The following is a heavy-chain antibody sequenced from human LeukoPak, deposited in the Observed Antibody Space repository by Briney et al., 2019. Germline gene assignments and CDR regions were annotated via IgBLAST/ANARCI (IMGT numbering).Heavy chain of an antibody. CDR1: GYTFTIYY. J-gene: IGHJ6*03. CDR2: INPSGGST. Sequence: ASVKVSCKASGYTFTIYYIHWVRQAPGQGLEWMGIINPSGGSTTYAQKFQGRVSMTRDTSISTAYMELSRLRSDDTAVYYCARDRGGLFCSGGSCYHYYYYMDVWGKGTTVTISS. D-gene: IGHD2-15*01. V-gene: IGHV1-46*01. CDR3: ARDRGGLFCSGGSCYHYYYYMDV.